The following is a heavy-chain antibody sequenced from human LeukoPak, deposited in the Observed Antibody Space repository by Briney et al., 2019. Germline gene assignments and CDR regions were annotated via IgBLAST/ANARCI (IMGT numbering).Heavy chain of an antibody. V-gene: IGHV4-30-2*01. D-gene: IGHD3-22*01. CDR2: IYHSGSP. CDR3: ARGHYYDSSGYYNDAFDI. Sequence: SETLSLTCAVSGGSISSGGYSWSWIRQPPGKGLEWIGYIYHSGSPYYNPSLKSRVTISVDRSKNQFSLKLSSVTAADTAVYYCARGHYYDSSGYYNDAFDIWGQGTMVTVSS. J-gene: IGHJ3*02. CDR1: GGSISSGGYS.